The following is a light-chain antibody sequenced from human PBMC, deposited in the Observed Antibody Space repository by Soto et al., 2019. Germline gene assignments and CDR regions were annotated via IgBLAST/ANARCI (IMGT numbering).Light chain of an antibody. Sequence: EIVLTQSPATLSLSPGDRSTLSCKGSQNVLSDYFAWYQQKPGQAPRVIIFGVSTRASATPDRFRGSGSGTYFTLTISRLEPDDFALYYCQQYGNSPLTFGGGTKV. CDR3: QQYGNSPLT. CDR1: QNVLSDY. V-gene: IGKV3-20*01. J-gene: IGKJ4*01. CDR2: GVS.